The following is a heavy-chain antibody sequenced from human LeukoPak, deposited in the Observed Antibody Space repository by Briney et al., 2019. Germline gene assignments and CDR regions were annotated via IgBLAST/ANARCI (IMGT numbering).Heavy chain of an antibody. V-gene: IGHV1-2*06. CDR3: ARGRITIFGVVIIPLDY. CDR1: GYTFTGYY. CDR2: INPNSGGT. Sequence: ASVKVSCKASGYTFTGYYMHWVRQAPGQGLEWMGRINPNSGGTNYAQKFQGRVTMTRDTSISTAYMELSRLRSDDTAVYYCARGRITIFGVVIIPLDYWGQGTLVTVSS. J-gene: IGHJ4*02. D-gene: IGHD3-3*01.